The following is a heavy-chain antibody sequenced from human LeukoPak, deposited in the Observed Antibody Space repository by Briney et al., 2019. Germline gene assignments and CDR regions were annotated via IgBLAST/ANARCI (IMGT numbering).Heavy chain of an antibody. Sequence: PSETLSLTCTVSGGSISSYYWSWIRQPPGKGLEWIGYIYSSGSTNYNPSLKSRVTISVDTSKNQFSLELSSVTAADTAVYYCARRVVPNYYGSGYLSYRPFDYWGQGTLVTVSS. V-gene: IGHV4-59*12. J-gene: IGHJ4*02. CDR3: ARRVVPNYYGSGYLSYRPFDY. D-gene: IGHD3-10*01. CDR1: GGSISSYY. CDR2: IYSSGST.